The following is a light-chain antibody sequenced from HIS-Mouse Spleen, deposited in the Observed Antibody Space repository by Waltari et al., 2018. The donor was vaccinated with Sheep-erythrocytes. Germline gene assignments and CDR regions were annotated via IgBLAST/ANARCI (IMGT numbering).Light chain of an antibody. Sequence: QSALTQPASVSGSPGQSITISCTGTSSDVGSYNLVSWYQQHPGKAPKLMIYEGSKRPSGVSNRFSGSTSGNTASLTITGLQAEDEADYYCCSYAGSSTWVFGGGTKLTFL. CDR2: EGS. V-gene: IGLV2-23*01. J-gene: IGLJ3*02. CDR1: SSDVGSYNL. CDR3: CSYAGSSTWV.